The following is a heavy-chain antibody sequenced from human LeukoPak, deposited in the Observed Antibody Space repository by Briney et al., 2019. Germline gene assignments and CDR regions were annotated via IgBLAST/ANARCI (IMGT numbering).Heavy chain of an antibody. V-gene: IGHV3-23*01. J-gene: IGHJ6*04. CDR2: IDASGGST. CDR1: GFTLIDYA. D-gene: IGHD2-8*02. CDR3: AKDLYCGSGVCYRMDV. Sequence: GGSLRLSCPASGFTLIDYAMSWVRQPPGEGLEWVSPIDASGGSTYYADSVKGRFTISRDTSKNTLYLQMNSLRADDTALYYCAKDLYCGSGVCYRMDVWGKGTTVTVSS.